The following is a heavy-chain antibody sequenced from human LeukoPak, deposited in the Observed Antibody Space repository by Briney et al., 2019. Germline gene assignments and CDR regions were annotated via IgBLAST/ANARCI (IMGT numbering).Heavy chain of an antibody. Sequence: SVKVSCKASGGTFSSYAISWVRQAPGQGLEWMGGIIPIFGTANYAQKFQGRVTITTDESTSTAYMELRSLRSDDTAVYYCARVTYYYYYYMDVWGKGTTVTVSS. CDR3: ARVTYYYYYYMDV. CDR1: GGTFSSYA. J-gene: IGHJ6*03. CDR2: IIPIFGTA. V-gene: IGHV1-69*05.